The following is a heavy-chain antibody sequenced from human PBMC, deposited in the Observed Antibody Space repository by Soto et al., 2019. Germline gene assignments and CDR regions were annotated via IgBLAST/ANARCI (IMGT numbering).Heavy chain of an antibody. Sequence: VQLVESGGGVVQPGRSLRLSCAASGFTFSDYAMHWVRQAPGKGLEWVAVVSHDGRNTHYADSVKGRFTISRDSSKNPVSLEMTSLGAEDTVVYYCAKGGRQFLFTSDFNYWGQGSLFTVSS. CDR3: AKGGRQFLFTSDFNY. V-gene: IGHV3-30*18. CDR2: VSHDGRNT. J-gene: IGHJ4*02. D-gene: IGHD3-10*02. CDR1: GFTFSDYA.